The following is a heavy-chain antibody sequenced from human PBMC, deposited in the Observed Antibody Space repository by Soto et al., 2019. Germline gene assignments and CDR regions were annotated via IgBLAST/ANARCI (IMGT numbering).Heavy chain of an antibody. CDR2: INAGNGNT. Sequence: GASVKVSCKASVYTYTSYAIHWVRQAPGQRLEWMGWINAGNGNTKYSQKFQGRVTITRDTSASAAYMELSSLSSEDTAVYYCARAVAVAADFDYWGQGTLVTVSS. CDR1: VYTYTSYA. J-gene: IGHJ4*02. CDR3: ARAVAVAADFDY. V-gene: IGHV1-3*01. D-gene: IGHD6-19*01.